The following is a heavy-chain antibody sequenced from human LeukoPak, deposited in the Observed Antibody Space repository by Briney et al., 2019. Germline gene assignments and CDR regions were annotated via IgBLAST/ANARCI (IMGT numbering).Heavy chain of an antibody. CDR3: ARAVITFGGAVAKGFDC. D-gene: IGHD3-16*01. Sequence: SETLSLTCTVSGGSISSYDWSWIRQPPGKGLEWVGYIYYSGSTDYNPSLKSRVTMSLDTSKNQFSLNLSSVTAADTALYYCARAVITFGGAVAKGFDCWGQGTLVTVSS. V-gene: IGHV4-59*01. J-gene: IGHJ4*02. CDR1: GGSISSYD. CDR2: IYYSGST.